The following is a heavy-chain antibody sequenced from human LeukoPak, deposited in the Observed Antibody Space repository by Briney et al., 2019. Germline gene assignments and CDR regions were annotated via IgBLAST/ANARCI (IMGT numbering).Heavy chain of an antibody. V-gene: IGHV3-23*01. J-gene: IGHJ4*02. CDR2: ISGSGGST. Sequence: GGTLRLSCAASGFTFSSYGMGWVRQAPGKGLEWVSGISGSGGSTYYADSVKGRFTISRDNSKNTLYLQMNSLRAEDTAVYYCAKDMWELPFDHWGQGTLVTVSS. CDR1: GFTFSSYG. CDR3: AKDMWELPFDH. D-gene: IGHD1-26*01.